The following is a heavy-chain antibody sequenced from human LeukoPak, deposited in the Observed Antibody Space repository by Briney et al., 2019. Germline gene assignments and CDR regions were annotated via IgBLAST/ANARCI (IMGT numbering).Heavy chain of an antibody. CDR1: GYTFTGYY. D-gene: IGHD3-10*01. V-gene: IGHV1-2*02. CDR2: INPNSGGT. J-gene: IGHJ6*03. Sequence: ASVKVSCKASGYTFTGYYMHWVRQAPGQGLEWMGWINPNSGGTNYAQKSQGRVTMTRDTSISTAYMELSRLRSDDTAVYYCARVSTMVRGVLDYYYMDVWGKGTTVTVSS. CDR3: ARVSTMVRGVLDYYYMDV.